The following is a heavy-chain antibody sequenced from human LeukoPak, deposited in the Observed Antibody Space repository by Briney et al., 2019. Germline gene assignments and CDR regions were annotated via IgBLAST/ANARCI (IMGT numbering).Heavy chain of an antibody. CDR1: GPTFSSSW. V-gene: IGHV3-7*01. Sequence: GRSLRLSCAASGPTFSSSWMSCARQAPGKGLEWVANIKQDGSDKSYVDSVKGRFTISRDNAKNSLYLQMNSLRAEDTAVYYCARGRTPYCGGDCYSYYYYMDVWGKGTTVTVSS. CDR3: ARGRTPYCGGDCYSYYYYMDV. CDR2: IKQDGSDK. J-gene: IGHJ6*03. D-gene: IGHD2-21*01.